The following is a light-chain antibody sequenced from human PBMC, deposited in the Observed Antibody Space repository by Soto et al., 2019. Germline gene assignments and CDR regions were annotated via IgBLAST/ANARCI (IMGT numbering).Light chain of an antibody. CDR3: SSNLGTKKMV. CDR2: EVT. J-gene: IGLJ2*01. CDR1: SSDVGDNKY. Sequence: QSALTQPPSASGSPGQSVTISCTGTSSDVGDNKYVSWYQQHPGKAPRLIIYEVTKRPSGVPDRFSGSRSGNTASLSVSGLQAEDEADYYCSSNLGTKKMVFGGGTKVTVL. V-gene: IGLV2-8*01.